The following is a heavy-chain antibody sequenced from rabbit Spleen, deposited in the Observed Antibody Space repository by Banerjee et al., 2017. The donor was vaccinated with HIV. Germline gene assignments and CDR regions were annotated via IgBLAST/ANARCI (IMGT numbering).Heavy chain of an antibody. CDR1: GFDFSSYG. Sequence: QQQLVESGGGLVQPGGFLKLSCKASGFDFSSYGVSWVRQAPGKGLEWIGYIDPIFDSTYYASWAKGRFTISKTSSTTVTLQMTSLTAADTATYFCARESFYNADGDDKGFNLWGPGTLVTVS. J-gene: IGHJ4*01. CDR3: ARESFYNADGDDKGFNL. D-gene: IGHD2-1*01. V-gene: IGHV1S45*01. CDR2: IDPIFDST.